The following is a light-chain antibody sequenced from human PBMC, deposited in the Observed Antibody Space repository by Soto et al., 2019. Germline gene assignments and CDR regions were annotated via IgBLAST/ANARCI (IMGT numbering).Light chain of an antibody. CDR2: WAS. CDR3: QQYYSTPNT. CDR1: QSLLYRSNNKNY. J-gene: IGKJ2*01. Sequence: DIVMTQSPDSLAVSLGERATINCKSSQSLLYRSNNKNYLAWYQQKPGQPPKLLIYWASTRESGVPDRFSGSGSGTDFTLTISSLQAEDVAVYYCQQYYSTPNTFGQGTKLEIK. V-gene: IGKV4-1*01.